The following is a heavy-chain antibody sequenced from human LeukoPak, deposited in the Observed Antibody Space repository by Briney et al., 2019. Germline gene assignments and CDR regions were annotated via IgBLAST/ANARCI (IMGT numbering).Heavy chain of an antibody. CDR2: IKQDGSDK. Sequence: GGSLRLSCAASGFTFSTYWMSWVRQAPRRGLGRVANIKQDGSDKFYVDSVKGRFTISRDNAKNSMYLQMNSLRAEDTAVYYCARVLPVASRDYWGQGTLVTVSS. V-gene: IGHV3-7*01. D-gene: IGHD2-2*01. CDR1: GFTFSTYW. J-gene: IGHJ4*02. CDR3: ARVLPVASRDY.